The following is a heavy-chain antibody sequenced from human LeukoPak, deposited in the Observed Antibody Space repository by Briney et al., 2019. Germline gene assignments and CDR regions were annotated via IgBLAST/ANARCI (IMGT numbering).Heavy chain of an antibody. V-gene: IGHV4-59*01. D-gene: IGHD3-9*01. CDR2: VYYIGST. J-gene: IGHJ4*02. CDR3: ARVVLSGSWGYFDY. CDR1: CVSMRSYY. Sequence: SETLSLTYTVSCVSMRSYYWSWLRQSPGKGLEWVGYVYYIGSTSYNPSLKSRLTISIDTSKTQFYLKLSSVRAADTAVYYCARVVLSGSWGYFDYGGQGILATVS.